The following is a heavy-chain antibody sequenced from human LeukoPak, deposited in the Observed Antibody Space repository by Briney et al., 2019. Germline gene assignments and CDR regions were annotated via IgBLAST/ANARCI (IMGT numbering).Heavy chain of an antibody. J-gene: IGHJ3*02. CDR3: ARVERFLEWFHDAFDI. D-gene: IGHD3-3*01. CDR2: IIPILGIA. Sequence: ASVKVSCKASGGTFSSYAISWVRQAPGQGLEWMGRIIPILGIANYAQKFQGRVTITADKSTSTAYMELSSLRSEDTAVYYCARVERFLEWFHDAFDIWGQGTMVTVSS. V-gene: IGHV1-69*04. CDR1: GGTFSSYA.